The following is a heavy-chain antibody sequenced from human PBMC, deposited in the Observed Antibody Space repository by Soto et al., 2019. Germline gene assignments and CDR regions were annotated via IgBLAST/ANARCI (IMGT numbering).Heavy chain of an antibody. J-gene: IGHJ4*02. D-gene: IGHD1-26*01. CDR3: VLHLPAVGYFHY. Sequence: QITLKESGPPLVKPTQTLTLTCTFSGFSLSTTGVAVGWIRQPPGKALEWLALVYWDDDKRYSPSLKSRLTITKDTSKTQVVLTMPNMDPVDAATYYCVLHLPAVGYFHYWCQGTLVTVSS. CDR1: GFSLSTTGVA. CDR2: VYWDDDK. V-gene: IGHV2-5*02.